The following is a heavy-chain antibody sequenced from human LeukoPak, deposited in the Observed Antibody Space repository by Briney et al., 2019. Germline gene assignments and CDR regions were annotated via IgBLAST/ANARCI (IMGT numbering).Heavy chain of an antibody. CDR2: IRPANSDT. CDR3: ARRYCSGTTCYNFDL. V-gene: IGHV5-51*01. J-gene: IGHJ4*02. Sequence: GESLKISCKGSGYTFTSHWIAWVRQVPGKGLEWMGIIRPANSDTRYSPSFEGQVTISADKSISTAYLQWSSLEASDTAMYYCARRYCSGTTCYNFDLWGQGTLVTVSS. CDR1: GYTFTSHW. D-gene: IGHD2-15*01.